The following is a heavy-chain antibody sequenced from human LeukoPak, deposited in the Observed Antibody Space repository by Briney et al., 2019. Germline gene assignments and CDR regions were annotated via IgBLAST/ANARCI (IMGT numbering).Heavy chain of an antibody. V-gene: IGHV3-11*01. CDR1: GFTFSDYY. D-gene: IGHD5-12*01. CDR2: ISSSGSTI. CDR3: ARDRGSGYSGYHPHFDY. Sequence: GGSLRLSCAASGFTFSDYYMSWIRQAPGKGLEWISYISSSGSTIYYADSVKGRFTISRDNAKNSLYLQMNSLRAEDTAVYYCARDRGSGYSGYHPHFDYWGQGTLVTVSS. J-gene: IGHJ4*02.